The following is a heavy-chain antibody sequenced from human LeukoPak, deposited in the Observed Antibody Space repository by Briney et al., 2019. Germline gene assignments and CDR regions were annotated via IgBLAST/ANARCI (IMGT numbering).Heavy chain of an antibody. CDR2: INQDGSEK. V-gene: IGHV3-7*05. CDR1: GFTFSSFW. Sequence: GGSLRLSCAASGFTFSSFWMSLVRQAPGKGLEWVANINQDGSEKNYVDSVKGRFTISRDNAKNSLCLQMNSLRAEDTAIYYCVTTVTTYYFDYWGQGTLVTVSS. CDR3: VTTVTTYYFDY. D-gene: IGHD4-17*01. J-gene: IGHJ4*02.